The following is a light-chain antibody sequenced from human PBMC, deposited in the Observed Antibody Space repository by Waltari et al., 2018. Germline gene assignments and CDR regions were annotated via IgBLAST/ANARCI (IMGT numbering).Light chain of an antibody. CDR3: QQYSSPPL. CDR2: DVF. Sequence: DLQMTQSPSSLSASVGDTVTISCQASQDINDHLNWYQQKPGKAPRLLIFDVFNLETGVPSRFRGSGSGTNFTLTISSLQPDDFATYYCQQYSSPPLFGPGTRVDVK. J-gene: IGKJ3*01. CDR1: QDINDH. V-gene: IGKV1-33*01.